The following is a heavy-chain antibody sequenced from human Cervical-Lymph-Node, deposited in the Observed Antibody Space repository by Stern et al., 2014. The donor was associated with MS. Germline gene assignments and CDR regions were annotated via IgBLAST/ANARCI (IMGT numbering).Heavy chain of an antibody. J-gene: IGHJ5*02. Sequence: EVQLVESGGGLVQPGGSLRLSCAASGFTFSTYDMSLVRRAPGKGPQFVSAISTTGGTTYYADSVKGRFTISRDNSKNTLYLQMNSLRAEDTAVYYCAKKSGSGWYYVSWGQGSLVTVSS. V-gene: IGHV3-23*04. CDR3: AKKSGSGWYYVS. CDR1: GFTFSTYD. CDR2: ISTTGGTT. D-gene: IGHD6-19*01.